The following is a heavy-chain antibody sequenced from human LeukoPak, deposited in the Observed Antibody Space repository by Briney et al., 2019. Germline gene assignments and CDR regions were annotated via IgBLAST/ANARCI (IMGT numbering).Heavy chain of an antibody. D-gene: IGHD6-19*01. J-gene: IGHJ4*02. CDR3: ARDPSGNLYFDY. V-gene: IGHV3-53*01. Sequence: GGSLRLSCAASGFIVSNSYMSWVRQAPGKGLEWVSVLHTGGRTFYADSVMGRFTISTDNSKNTLFLQMNSLRAEDTAVYYCARDPSGNLYFDYWGQGALVTVSS. CDR2: LHTGGRT. CDR1: GFIVSNSY.